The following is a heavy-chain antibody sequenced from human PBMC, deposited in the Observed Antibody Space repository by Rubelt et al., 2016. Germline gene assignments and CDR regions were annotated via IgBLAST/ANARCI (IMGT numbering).Heavy chain of an antibody. CDR2: INTATGNP. Sequence: GQGLEWMGYINTATGNPTYAQDFTGRFVFSLDTSVSTAFLQISRLKAEDTAVYYCARDAATIQFDYWGQGALVTVSS. J-gene: IGHJ4*02. D-gene: IGHD5-24*01. V-gene: IGHV7-4-1*02. CDR3: ARDAATIQFDY.